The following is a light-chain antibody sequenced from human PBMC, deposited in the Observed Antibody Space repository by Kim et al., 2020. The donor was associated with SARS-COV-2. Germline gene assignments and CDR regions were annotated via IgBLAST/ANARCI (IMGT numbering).Light chain of an antibody. J-gene: IGKJ2*02. CDR1: QSVSSSY. Sequence: LSPGERATPPCRASQSVSSSYLAWYQQKPGQAPRLLIYGASSRATGIPDRVSGSGAGTDFTLTISRLEPEDFAVYYCQQYGSSPSTFGQGTKLEI. V-gene: IGKV3-20*01. CDR2: GAS. CDR3: QQYGSSPST.